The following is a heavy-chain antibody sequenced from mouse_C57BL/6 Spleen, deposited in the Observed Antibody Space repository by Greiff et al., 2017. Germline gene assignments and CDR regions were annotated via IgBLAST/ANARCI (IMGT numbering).Heavy chain of an antibody. V-gene: IGHV10-1*01. CDR3: VRQGGSSSFDY. Sequence: GGGLVQPKGSLKLSCAASGFSFNTYAMNWVRQAPGKGLEWVARIRSKSNNYATYYADSVKDRFTISRDDSESMLYLQMNNLKTEDTAMYYCVRQGGSSSFDYWGQGTTLTVS. D-gene: IGHD1-1*01. CDR1: GFSFNTYA. CDR2: IRSKSNNYAT. J-gene: IGHJ2*01.